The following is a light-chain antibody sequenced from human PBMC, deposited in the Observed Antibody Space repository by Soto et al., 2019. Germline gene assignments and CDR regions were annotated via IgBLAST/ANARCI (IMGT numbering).Light chain of an antibody. CDR2: YDD. Sequence: QSVLTQPPSVSDAPRQRVTISCSGSSSNIGNNAVNWYQQLPGKAPKLVIYYDDLLPSGVSDRFSGSKSGTSASLAISGLQSEDEANYYCAAWDDSLGGVVFGGGTQLTVL. J-gene: IGLJ2*01. CDR1: SSNIGNNA. CDR3: AAWDDSLGGVV. V-gene: IGLV1-36*01.